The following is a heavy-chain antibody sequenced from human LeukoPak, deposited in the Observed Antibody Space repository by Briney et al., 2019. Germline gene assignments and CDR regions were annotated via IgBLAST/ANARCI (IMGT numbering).Heavy chain of an antibody. J-gene: IGHJ3*02. D-gene: IGHD3-16*01. V-gene: IGHV3-23*01. CDR3: AKDGKFGGGSPGDSVDI. CDR2: ISGSGDNT. Sequence: GGSLRLSCAGAGFTFSTYAMNWVRQAPGKGLEWVSVISGSGDNTNYADSVKGRFTISRDNSKNTLYLQMHSLRAEDTAVYYCAKDGKFGGGSPGDSVDIWGQGTMVTVSS. CDR1: GFTFSTYA.